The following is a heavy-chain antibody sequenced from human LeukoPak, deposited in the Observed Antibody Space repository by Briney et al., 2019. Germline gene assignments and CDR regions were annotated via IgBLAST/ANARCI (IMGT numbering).Heavy chain of an antibody. V-gene: IGHV3-30*18. Sequence: QPGGSLRLSCAASGFTLSSYGMHWVRQAPGKGLEGVAVISYDGSNKYYADSVKGRFTISRDNSKNTLYLQMNSLRAEDTAVYYCAKDLASSGWYRWYYYYGMDVWGQGTTVTVSS. CDR1: GFTLSSYG. D-gene: IGHD6-19*01. J-gene: IGHJ6*02. CDR3: AKDLASSGWYRWYYYYGMDV. CDR2: ISYDGSNK.